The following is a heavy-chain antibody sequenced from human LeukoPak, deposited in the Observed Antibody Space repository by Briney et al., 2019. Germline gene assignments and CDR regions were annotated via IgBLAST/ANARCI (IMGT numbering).Heavy chain of an antibody. Sequence: PEASVKVSCKASGYTFTGYYMHWVRQAPGQGLEWMGWINPNSGGTNYAQKFQGRVTMTRDTSISTAYMELSSLRSEDTAVYYCARDLLTRFDPWGQGTLVTVSS. V-gene: IGHV1-2*02. CDR1: GYTFTGYY. CDR3: ARDLLTRFDP. J-gene: IGHJ5*02. CDR2: INPNSGGT.